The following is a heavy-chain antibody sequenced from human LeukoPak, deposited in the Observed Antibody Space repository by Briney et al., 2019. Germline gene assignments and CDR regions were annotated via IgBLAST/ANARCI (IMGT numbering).Heavy chain of an antibody. D-gene: IGHD3-3*01. Sequence: ASVKVSCKVSGYTLTQLSVHWVRQAPGKGLEWMGRFDVEDGEIIYAQKFQGRVTMTEDTSTDTAYMELSSLRSEDTAVYYCATNRQIMILGVVIMPAFDIWGQGTMVTVSS. V-gene: IGHV1-24*01. J-gene: IGHJ3*02. CDR2: FDVEDGEI. CDR1: GYTLTQLS. CDR3: ATNRQIMILGVVIMPAFDI.